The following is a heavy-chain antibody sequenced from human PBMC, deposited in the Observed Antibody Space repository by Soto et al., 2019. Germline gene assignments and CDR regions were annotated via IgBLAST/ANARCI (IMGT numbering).Heavy chain of an antibody. CDR1: GGSLSTNP. CDR2: TGSGTGPG. D-gene: IGHD2-15*01. CDR3: ARRDSGGFFRFFDS. Sequence: GASVKVSCKASGGSLSTNPISWVRQAPGQGLEWMGGTGSGTGPGNNAQKFQGRLTVTADKSTSTVYMELTNLSSEDTAVYYCARRDSGGFFRFFDSWGQGTLVT. J-gene: IGHJ4*02. V-gene: IGHV1-69*06.